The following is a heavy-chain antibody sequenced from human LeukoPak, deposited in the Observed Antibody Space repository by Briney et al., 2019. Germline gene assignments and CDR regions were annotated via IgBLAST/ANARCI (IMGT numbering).Heavy chain of an antibody. V-gene: IGHV3-30-3*01. CDR1: GFTFSSYA. J-gene: IGHJ4*02. CDR3: ARDLGLRLFDY. D-gene: IGHD1-7*01. Sequence: GGSLRLSCAASGFTFSSYAMHWVRQAPGKGLEWVAVISYDGSNKYYADSVKGRFTISRDNSKNTLYLQMNSLRAEDTAVYYCARDLGLRLFDYWGQGTLVTVSS. CDR2: ISYDGSNK.